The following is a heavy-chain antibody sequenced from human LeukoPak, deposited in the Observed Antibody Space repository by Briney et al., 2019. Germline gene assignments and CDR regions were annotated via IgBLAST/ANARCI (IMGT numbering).Heavy chain of an antibody. V-gene: IGHV3-9*01. Sequence: PWGSLRLSCAASGFTFDDYAMHWVRQAPGKGLEWVSGISWNSGSIGYADSLKGRFTISRDNAKNSLYLQMNSLRAEDTALYYCAKDGYSYGPKNFDYWGQGTLVTVSS. CDR1: GFTFDDYA. CDR2: ISWNSGSI. J-gene: IGHJ4*02. CDR3: AKDGYSYGPKNFDY. D-gene: IGHD5-18*01.